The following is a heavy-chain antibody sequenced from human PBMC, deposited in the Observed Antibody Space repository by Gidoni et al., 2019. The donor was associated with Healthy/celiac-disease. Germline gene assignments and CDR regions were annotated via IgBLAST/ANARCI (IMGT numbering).Heavy chain of an antibody. D-gene: IGHD6-13*01. Sequence: QVQLQQWGAGLLKPSETLSVTCAVYGGSFCGYYWSRIRQHPGKGLGWIGEIKHSGSTKYNPSRKSRVTISVDTSKNQFSLKLSSVTASDTAVYYCARAPNAGYSSSWYPVQRRNWFDPWGQGTLVTVSS. CDR2: IKHSGST. CDR3: ARAPNAGYSSSWYPVQRRNWFDP. CDR1: GGSFCGYY. V-gene: IGHV4-34*01. J-gene: IGHJ5*02.